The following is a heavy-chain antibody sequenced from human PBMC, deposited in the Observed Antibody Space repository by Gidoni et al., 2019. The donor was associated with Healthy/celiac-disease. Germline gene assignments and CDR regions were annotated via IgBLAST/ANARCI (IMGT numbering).Heavy chain of an antibody. Sequence: QVQLVESGGAVVPPGRSLTLPCAAPGFTFSSYAMPWVRQAPGKGLAWVAVISYDGSNKDYADSVKGRFTISRDNSKNTLYLQMNSLGAEDTAVYYCARDWAAVAGPFDYWGQGTLVTVSS. CDR1: GFTFSSYA. J-gene: IGHJ4*02. D-gene: IGHD6-19*01. V-gene: IGHV3-30-3*01. CDR2: ISYDGSNK. CDR3: ARDWAAVAGPFDY.